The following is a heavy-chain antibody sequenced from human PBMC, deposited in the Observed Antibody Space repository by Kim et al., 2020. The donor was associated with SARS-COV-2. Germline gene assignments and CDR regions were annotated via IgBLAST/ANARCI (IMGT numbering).Heavy chain of an antibody. D-gene: IGHD6-13*01. V-gene: IGHV3-23*01. J-gene: IGHJ4*02. Sequence: GGSLRLSCAASGFTFSSYAMSWVRQAPGKGLEWVSAISGSGGSTYYADSVKGRFTISRDISKNTLYPQMNSLRAEDTAVYYCAKDRRGAAAGTRTQEYYWGQGTQVTVSS. CDR3: AKDRRGAAAGTRTQEYY. CDR2: ISGSGGST. CDR1: GFTFSSYA.